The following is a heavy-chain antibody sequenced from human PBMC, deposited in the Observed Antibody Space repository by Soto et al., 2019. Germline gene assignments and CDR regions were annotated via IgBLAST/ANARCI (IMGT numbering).Heavy chain of an antibody. V-gene: IGHV5-51*01. CDR2: IYPGDSDT. J-gene: IGHJ6*02. CDR3: ARLTYCGGDCYSDYYYGMDV. Sequence: GESLKISCKGSGYSFTSYWIGWVRQMPGKGPEWMGIIYPGDSDTRYSPSFQGQVTISADKSISTAYLQWSSLKASDTAMYYCARLTYCGGDCYSDYYYGMDVWGQGTTVTVSS. CDR1: GYSFTSYW. D-gene: IGHD2-21*02.